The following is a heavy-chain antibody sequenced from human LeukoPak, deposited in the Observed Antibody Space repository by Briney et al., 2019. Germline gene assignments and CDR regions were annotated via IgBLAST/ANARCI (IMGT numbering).Heavy chain of an antibody. D-gene: IGHD3-9*01. CDR1: GFTFSSYG. CDR2: ISYDGSNK. Sequence: GGPLRLSCAASGFTFSSYGMHWVRQAPGKGLEWVAVISYDGSNKYYADSVKGRFTISRDNSKNTLYLQMNSLRAEDTAVYYCAKGLHYDILTGPKDYYYGMDVWGQGTTVTVSS. CDR3: AKGLHYDILTGPKDYYYGMDV. V-gene: IGHV3-30*18. J-gene: IGHJ6*02.